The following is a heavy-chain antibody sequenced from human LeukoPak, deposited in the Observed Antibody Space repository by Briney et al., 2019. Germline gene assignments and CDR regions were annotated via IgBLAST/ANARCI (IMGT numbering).Heavy chain of an antibody. CDR2: INPNSGGT. V-gene: IGHV1-2*02. CDR1: GYTFSGYY. CDR3: VREGEGPLSKDFDY. J-gene: IGHJ4*02. D-gene: IGHD2/OR15-2a*01. Sequence: SVKVSCKASGYTFSGYYMHWVRQAPGQGLEWMGWINPNSGGTNYAQEFQGRVTMTRDTSMTTAYMELTRLTSDDTAVYYCVREGEGPLSKDFDYWGQGTLVTVSS.